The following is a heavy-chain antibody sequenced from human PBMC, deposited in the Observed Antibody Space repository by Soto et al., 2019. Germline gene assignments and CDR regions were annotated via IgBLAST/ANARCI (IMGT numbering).Heavy chain of an antibody. CDR3: AKDPNYYDSSGYWGY. CDR2: ISGSGGST. V-gene: IGHV3-23*01. Sequence: GGPLRLSCAASGFTFSSYAMSWVRQAPGKGLEWVSAISGSGGSTYYADSVKGRFTISRDNSKNTLYLQMNSLRAEDTAVYYCAKDPNYYDSSGYWGYWGQGTLVTVSS. J-gene: IGHJ4*02. CDR1: GFTFSSYA. D-gene: IGHD3-22*01.